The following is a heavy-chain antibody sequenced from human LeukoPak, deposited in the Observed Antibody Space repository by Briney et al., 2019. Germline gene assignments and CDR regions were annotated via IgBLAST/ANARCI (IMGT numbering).Heavy chain of an antibody. CDR2: IYTSGST. J-gene: IGHJ4*02. Sequence: PSETLSLTCTVSGGSISSYYWSWIRQPAGKGLEWIGRIYTSGSTNYNPSLKSRVTMSVDTSKNQFSLKLSSVTAADTAVYYCARRIRKWLRHYYFDYWGQGTLVTVSS. D-gene: IGHD5-12*01. CDR1: GGSISSYY. CDR3: ARRIRKWLRHYYFDY. V-gene: IGHV4-4*07.